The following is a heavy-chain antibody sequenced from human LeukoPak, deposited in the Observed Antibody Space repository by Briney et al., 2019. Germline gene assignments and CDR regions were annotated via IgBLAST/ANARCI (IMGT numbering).Heavy chain of an antibody. CDR1: GGSISSSSYY. D-gene: IGHD3-22*01. V-gene: IGHV4-39*07. CDR2: IYYSGST. Sequence: SETLSLTCTVSGGSISSSSYYWGWIRQPPGKGLEWIGSIYYSGSTYYNPSLKSRVTISVDTSKNQFSLKLSSVTAADTAVYYCARDLMPAPAAAGYGSGYSYWGQGTLVTVSS. CDR3: ARDLMPAPAAAGYGSGYSY. J-gene: IGHJ4*02.